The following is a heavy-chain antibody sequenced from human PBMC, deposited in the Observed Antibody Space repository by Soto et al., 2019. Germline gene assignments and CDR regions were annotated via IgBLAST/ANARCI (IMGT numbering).Heavy chain of an antibody. Sequence: QVQLVQSGDEVKKPGSSVKVSCKASGGIFSTYAISWLRQAPGQGHEWMGGIIPIFGTPNYAQKFQGRVTITADESTTTAYLEVTRLRADDTAVYYCARDRDDYGSGNYYNRIDFWGQGTLVTVSS. J-gene: IGHJ4*02. V-gene: IGHV1-69*01. CDR3: ARDRDDYGSGNYYNRIDF. CDR2: IIPIFGTP. CDR1: GGIFSTYA. D-gene: IGHD3-10*01.